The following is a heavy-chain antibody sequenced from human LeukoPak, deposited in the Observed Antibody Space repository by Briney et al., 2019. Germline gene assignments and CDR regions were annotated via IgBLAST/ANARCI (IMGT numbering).Heavy chain of an antibody. CDR3: ARVGDYALKD. Sequence: PSETLSLTCTVSGGSINNYYWSWIRQPAGKGLEWIGRIYTSGSTNYNPSLKSRVTMSVDTSKNQCTLKLSSVTAADTAVYYCARVGDYALKDWGQGTLVTVSS. V-gene: IGHV4-4*07. CDR2: IYTSGST. J-gene: IGHJ4*02. CDR1: GGSINNYY. D-gene: IGHD3-16*01.